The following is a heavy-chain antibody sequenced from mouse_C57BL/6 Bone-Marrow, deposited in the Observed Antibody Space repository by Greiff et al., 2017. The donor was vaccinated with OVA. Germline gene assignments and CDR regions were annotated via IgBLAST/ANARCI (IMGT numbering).Heavy chain of an antibody. V-gene: IGHV5-6*01. Sequence: EVQLVESGGDLVKPGGSLKLSCAASGFTFSSYGMSWVRQTPDKRLEWVATISSGGSYTYYPDSVKGRFTISRDNAKNTLYLQMSSLKSEDTAMYYCARQRYYYGSSHPGFDYWGQGTTLTVSS. CDR3: ARQRYYYGSSHPGFDY. D-gene: IGHD1-1*01. CDR2: ISSGGSYT. CDR1: GFTFSSYG. J-gene: IGHJ2*01.